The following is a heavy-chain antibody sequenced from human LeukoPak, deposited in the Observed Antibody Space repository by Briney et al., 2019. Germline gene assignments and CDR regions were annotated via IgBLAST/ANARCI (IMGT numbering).Heavy chain of an antibody. CDR2: ISGSGGST. V-gene: IGHV3-23*01. Sequence: GGSLRLSCAASGFTFSSYAMSWVRQAPGKGLEWVSAISGSGGSTYYADSVKGRFTISRDNSKNTLYLQMNSLRAEDTAVYYCAKDSGFTYYYDSSGYPFDYWGQGTLVTVSS. J-gene: IGHJ4*02. CDR1: GFTFSSYA. CDR3: AKDSGFTYYYDSSGYPFDY. D-gene: IGHD3-22*01.